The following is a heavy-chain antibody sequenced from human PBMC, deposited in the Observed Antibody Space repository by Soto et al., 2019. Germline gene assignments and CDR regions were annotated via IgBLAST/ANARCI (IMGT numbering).Heavy chain of an antibody. D-gene: IGHD2-21*02. CDR2: ISAYNGNT. J-gene: IGHJ4*02. Sequence: ASVKVSCKASGYTLTSYGISWVRQAPGQGLEWMGWISAYNGNTNYAQKLQGRVTMTTDTSTSTAYMELRSLRSDDTAVYYCARATYCGGDCYSHFDYWGQGTLVTVSS. CDR3: ARATYCGGDCYSHFDY. CDR1: GYTLTSYG. V-gene: IGHV1-18*04.